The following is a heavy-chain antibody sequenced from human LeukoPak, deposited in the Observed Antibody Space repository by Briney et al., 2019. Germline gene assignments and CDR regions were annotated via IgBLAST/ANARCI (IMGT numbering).Heavy chain of an antibody. V-gene: IGHV3-23*01. D-gene: IGHD5-18*01. J-gene: IGHJ4*02. CDR2: ISGSGGST. Sequence: PGGSLRLSCAASGFTFSSYAMSWVRQAPGKGLEWVSAISGSGGSTYYADSVKGRFTISRDNSKNTLYLQMNSLRAEDTAAYYCAKGGYSYGYSIDYWGQGTLVTVSS. CDR3: AKGGYSYGYSIDY. CDR1: GFTFSSYA.